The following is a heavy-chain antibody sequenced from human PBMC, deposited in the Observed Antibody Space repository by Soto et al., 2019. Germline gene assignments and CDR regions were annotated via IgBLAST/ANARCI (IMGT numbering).Heavy chain of an antibody. D-gene: IGHD6-19*01. J-gene: IGHJ3*02. CDR3: TIGSWSGAVFDM. CDR1: GGTFSTYS. V-gene: IGHV1-69*02. CDR2: IIPMLGVR. Sequence: QVQLVQSGAEVKKPGSSVKVSCKDSGGTFSTYSMFWVRQAPGQGLEWMGRIIPMLGVRNYAQRFQDRVTIIADKSTATAHMELSSLRSEDMALYYCTIGSWSGAVFDMWGQGTMVTVS.